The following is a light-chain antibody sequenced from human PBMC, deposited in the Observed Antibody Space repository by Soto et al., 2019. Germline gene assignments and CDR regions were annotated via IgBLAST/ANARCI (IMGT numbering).Light chain of an antibody. CDR1: SNDVGIYNY. V-gene: IGLV2-14*01. CDR3: SSYITSSTRV. CDR2: EVT. J-gene: IGLJ1*01. Sequence: QCALTQPASVSGSPGQSIAISCTGSSNDVGIYNYVSWYQQHPGKVPKLIIYEVTNRPSGVSNRFSGSKSGNTASLTISGLQAEDEADYYCSSYITSSTRVFGTGTKLTV.